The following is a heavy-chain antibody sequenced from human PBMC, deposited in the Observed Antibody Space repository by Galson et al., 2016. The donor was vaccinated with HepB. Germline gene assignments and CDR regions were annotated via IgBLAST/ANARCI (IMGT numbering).Heavy chain of an antibody. J-gene: IGHJ4*02. V-gene: IGHV3-23*01. Sequence: SLRLSCAASGITFSSYAMSWVRQAPGRGLEWVSTISGSATSTYYADSVKGRFTISRDNAKNTLHLQMHSLRAEDTAVYYCARDRAYSQDSWGQGTLVTVAS. D-gene: IGHD4-11*01. CDR2: ISGSATST. CDR1: GITFSSYA. CDR3: ARDRAYSQDS.